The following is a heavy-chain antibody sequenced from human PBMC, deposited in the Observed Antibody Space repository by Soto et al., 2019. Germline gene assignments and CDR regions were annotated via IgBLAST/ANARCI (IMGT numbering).Heavy chain of an antibody. J-gene: IGHJ6*02. CDR2: INRDGTFT. Sequence: RSLRIKCSDSAFTFCYYSMHWVRQSPGKGLEHFSLINRDGTFTFYADSVKGRFTIARDNSKNTLYLQMNSLGGDDTAVYYCVKDHPSLEVWGQGT. CDR1: AFTFCYYS. CDR3: VKDHPSLEV. D-gene: IGHD3-10*01. V-gene: IGHV3-64D*06.